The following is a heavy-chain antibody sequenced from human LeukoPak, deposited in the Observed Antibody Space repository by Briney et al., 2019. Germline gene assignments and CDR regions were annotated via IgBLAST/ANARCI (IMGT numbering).Heavy chain of an antibody. CDR1: GFTFSSYA. CDR2: ISYDGSNK. Sequence: GGSLRLSCAASGFTFSSYAMHWVRQAPGKGLEWVAVISYDGSNKYYADSVKGRFPISRDNSKNTLYLQMNSLRAEDTAVYYCARDSTVTTAFGDYWGQGTLVTVSS. V-gene: IGHV3-30*04. D-gene: IGHD4-17*01. CDR3: ARDSTVTTAFGDY. J-gene: IGHJ4*02.